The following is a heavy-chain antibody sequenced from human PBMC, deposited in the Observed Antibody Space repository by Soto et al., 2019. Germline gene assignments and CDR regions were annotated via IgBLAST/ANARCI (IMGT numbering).Heavy chain of an antibody. Sequence: EVQLVDSGGGLVLPGGSLRLSCAASGFDVSSNYISWVRQAPGKGLEGVSLIYSGGTTYYADSVKGRFTISRHSSKNTMYLQMNSLRVEDRAVYYCAGRTYGWGQGTLVTVSA. CDR3: AGRTYG. D-gene: IGHD4-17*01. V-gene: IGHV3-53*04. CDR1: GFDVSSNY. J-gene: IGHJ3*01. CDR2: IYSGGTT.